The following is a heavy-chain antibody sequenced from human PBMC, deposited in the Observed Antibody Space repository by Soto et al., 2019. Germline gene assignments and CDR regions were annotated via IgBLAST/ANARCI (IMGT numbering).Heavy chain of an antibody. D-gene: IGHD2-15*01. V-gene: IGHV1-2*04. Sequence: ASVKVSCKASGYTFTGYYMHWVRQAPGQGLEWMGWINPNSGGTNYAQKFQGWVTMTRDTSISAAYMELSRLRSDDTAVYYCARGGPYCSGGSCFPIDAFDIWGQGTMVTVSS. J-gene: IGHJ3*02. CDR2: INPNSGGT. CDR1: GYTFTGYY. CDR3: ARGGPYCSGGSCFPIDAFDI.